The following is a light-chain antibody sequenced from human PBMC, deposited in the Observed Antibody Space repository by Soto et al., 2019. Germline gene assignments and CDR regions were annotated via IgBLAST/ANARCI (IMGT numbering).Light chain of an antibody. J-gene: IGKJ1*01. CDR1: QSINSD. CDR2: AAS. V-gene: IGKV1-39*01. CDR3: QQSYSDPRT. Sequence: DIQMTQSPSSLSASVGDRVTITCRASQSINSDLNWYQQKPGKAPKLLIYAASSLQSGISSRFSGSGSKTDFTLTISSLQPEDSATYHCQQSYSDPRTFGQGTQVDIK.